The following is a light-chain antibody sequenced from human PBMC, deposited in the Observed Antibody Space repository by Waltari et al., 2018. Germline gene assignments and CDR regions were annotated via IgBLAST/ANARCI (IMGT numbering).Light chain of an antibody. V-gene: IGKV3-20*01. CDR3: QHYGASPVT. CDR1: QTVVNNY. J-gene: IGKJ1*01. CDR2: AAV. Sequence: EIVLTQSPGTPSLSPGETATLSCRPSQTVVNNYLAWYQQRPGQAPRLLVYAAVTRASDVPDRFDASQSGSDFTLTIRNFEAEDFSIYYCQHYGASPVTFGQWTRV.